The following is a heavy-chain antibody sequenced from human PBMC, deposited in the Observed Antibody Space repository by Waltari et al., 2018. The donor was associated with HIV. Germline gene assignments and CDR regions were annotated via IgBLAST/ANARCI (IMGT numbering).Heavy chain of an antibody. V-gene: IGHV3-30*18. CDR2: ISYDGDQ. Sequence: LVESGGGVVQPGGSLRLSCAASGFAFKNFAMHWVRQAPGKGLEWVAVISYDGDQYYADSVKGRFTISRDNSKKSLFLQMSSLRPEDSAVYYCAKVAGRSGSYSHYYYGMDVWGQGTTVTVS. D-gene: IGHD1-26*01. J-gene: IGHJ6*02. CDR3: AKVAGRSGSYSHYYYGMDV. CDR1: GFAFKNFA.